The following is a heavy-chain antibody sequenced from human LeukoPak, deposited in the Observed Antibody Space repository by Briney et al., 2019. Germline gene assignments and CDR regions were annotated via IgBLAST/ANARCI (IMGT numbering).Heavy chain of an antibody. Sequence: SETLSLTCTVSGGSISSISYYWGWVRQSPGKGLEWIGTIYYTGTTYYNPSLRSRVTISLNTSKNQFSLKLNSVTAADTAVYYCARGMRYSSAYYFDYWGQGTLVTVSS. CDR1: GGSISSISYY. D-gene: IGHD6-25*01. J-gene: IGHJ4*02. V-gene: IGHV4-39*01. CDR2: IYYTGTT. CDR3: ARGMRYSSAYYFDY.